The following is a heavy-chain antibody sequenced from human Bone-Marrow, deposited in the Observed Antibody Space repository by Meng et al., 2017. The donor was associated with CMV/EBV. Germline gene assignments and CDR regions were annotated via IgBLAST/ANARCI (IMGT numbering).Heavy chain of an antibody. CDR1: GFTFSSYA. CDR2: ISYDGINK. Sequence: GESLKISCAASGFTFSSYAVHWVRQAPGKGLEWVAIISYDGINKYYADSVKGRFTISTDNSKNTLYLRMNSLRAEDTAVYYCARGSSWELLGGGDYWGQGTLVTVSS. D-gene: IGHD1-26*01. J-gene: IGHJ4*02. V-gene: IGHV3-30-3*01. CDR3: ARGSSWELLGGGDY.